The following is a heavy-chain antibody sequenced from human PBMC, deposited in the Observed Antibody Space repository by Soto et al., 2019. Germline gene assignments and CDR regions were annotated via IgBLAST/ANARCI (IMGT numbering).Heavy chain of an antibody. CDR2: INAGNGNT. CDR3: ARELTLLFLEWKSAYFDS. D-gene: IGHD3-3*01. J-gene: IGHJ4*02. Sequence: ASVKVSCKASGCTFTSYAMHWVRQAPGQRLEWMGWINAGNGNTKYSQKFQGRVTITRDTSASTAYMELSSLRSEDTAVYYCARELTLLFLEWKSAYFDSWGQGTLVTVSS. V-gene: IGHV1-3*01. CDR1: GCTFTSYA.